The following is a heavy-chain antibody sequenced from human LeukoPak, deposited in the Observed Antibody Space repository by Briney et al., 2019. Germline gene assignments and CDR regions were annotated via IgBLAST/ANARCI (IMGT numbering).Heavy chain of an antibody. CDR2: IKQDGSEK. V-gene: IGHV3-7*01. CDR3: AREGDIVVVPAASYFDC. CDR1: GFTFSSYW. D-gene: IGHD2-2*01. Sequence: GGSLRLSCAASGFTFSSYWMSWVRQAPGKGLEWVANIKQDGSEKYYVDSVKGRFTISRDNAKNSLYLQMNSLRAEDTAVYYCAREGDIVVVPAASYFDCWGQGTLVTVSS. J-gene: IGHJ4*02.